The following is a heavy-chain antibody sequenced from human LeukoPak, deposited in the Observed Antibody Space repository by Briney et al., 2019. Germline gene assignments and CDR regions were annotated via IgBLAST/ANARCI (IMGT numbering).Heavy chain of an antibody. Sequence: PGRSLRLSCAASGFTFSSYAMHWVRQAPGKGLEWVAVISYDGSNKYYADSVKGRFTISRDNSKNTLYLQMNSLRAEDTAVYYCARGEDSSSWSTSPPFDYWGQGTLVTVSS. CDR3: ARGEDSSSWSTSPPFDY. J-gene: IGHJ4*02. CDR1: GFTFSSYA. CDR2: ISYDGSNK. V-gene: IGHV3-30-3*01. D-gene: IGHD6-13*01.